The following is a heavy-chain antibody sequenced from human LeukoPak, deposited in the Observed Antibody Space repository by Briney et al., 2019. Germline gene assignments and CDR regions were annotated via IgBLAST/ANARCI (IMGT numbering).Heavy chain of an antibody. Sequence: GGSLRLSCAASGFTVSSNYMSWVRQAPGKGLEWVSVIYSGGSTYYADSVKGRFTISRDNSKNTLYLQMNSLRAEDTAVYYRARGNYGDYLDSWGQGTLSPSPQ. CDR1: GFTVSSNY. V-gene: IGHV3-53*01. CDR2: IYSGGST. D-gene: IGHD4-17*01. CDR3: ARGNYGDYLDS. J-gene: IGHJ4*02.